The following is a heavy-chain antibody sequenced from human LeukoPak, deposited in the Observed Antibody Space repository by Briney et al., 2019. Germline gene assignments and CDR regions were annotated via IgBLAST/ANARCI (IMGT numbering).Heavy chain of an antibody. CDR1: GGSFSGYY. CDR3: ASITLVTTQGS. CDR2: INHSGST. Sequence: PSETLSLTCAVYGGSFSGYYWSWIRQPPGKGLEWIGEINHSGSTNYNPSLKSRVNISVDTSKNKFSLKLSSVTAADTAVYYCASITLVTTQGSWGQGTLVTVSS. D-gene: IGHD4-17*01. V-gene: IGHV4-34*01. J-gene: IGHJ4*02.